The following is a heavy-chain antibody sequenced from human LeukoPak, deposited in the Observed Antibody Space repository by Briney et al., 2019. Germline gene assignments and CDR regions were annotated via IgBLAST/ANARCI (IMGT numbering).Heavy chain of an antibody. J-gene: IGHJ4*02. V-gene: IGHV1-2*02. Sequence: ASVKVSCKASGYTFTGYYMHWVRQAPGQGLEWMGWINPNSGGTNYAQKFQGRVTMTRDTSISTAYMELNRLTSDETAMYYCARVRASYLYYFDYWGQGTLVTVSS. CDR1: GYTFTGYY. CDR2: INPNSGGT. D-gene: IGHD1-26*01. CDR3: ARVRASYLYYFDY.